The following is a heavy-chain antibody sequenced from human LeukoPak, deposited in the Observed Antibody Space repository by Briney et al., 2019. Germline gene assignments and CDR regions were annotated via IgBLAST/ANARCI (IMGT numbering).Heavy chain of an antibody. CDR3: ARVYYYDSSGHNWFDP. V-gene: IGHV1-18*01. D-gene: IGHD3-22*01. Sequence: ASVKVSCKASGYTFTSYGISWVRQAPGQGKEGMGWITDYNANAKYAQNLQGRVSITTDTTTSTAYMDLRSLRSDDTAVYYCARVYYYDSSGHNWFDPWGQGTLVTVSS. J-gene: IGHJ5*02. CDR2: ITDYNANA. CDR1: GYTFTSYG.